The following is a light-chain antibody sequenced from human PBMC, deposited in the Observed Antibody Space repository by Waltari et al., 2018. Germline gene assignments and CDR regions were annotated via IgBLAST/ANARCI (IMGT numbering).Light chain of an antibody. V-gene: IGLV2-14*01. Sequence: QSALTQPASVSGSPGQSITISCTGTSSDVGGYNYVSWYQQHPGKAPKLMIYDVSNRPSGVSNRFSASKSGNTASLTISGLQAEDEGDYYCSSYAGGSSLVFGGGTRLTVL. J-gene: IGLJ2*01. CDR1: SSDVGGYNY. CDR3: SSYAGGSSLV. CDR2: DVS.